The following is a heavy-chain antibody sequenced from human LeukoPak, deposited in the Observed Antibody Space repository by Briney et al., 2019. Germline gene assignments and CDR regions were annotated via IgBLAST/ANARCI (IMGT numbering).Heavy chain of an antibody. CDR1: GGTFSSYA. J-gene: IGHJ3*02. CDR3: AREWFGELLYPGAFDI. Sequence: SVKVSCKASGGTFSSYAISWVRQAPGQGLEWMGGTIPIFGTANYAQKFQGRVTITADESTSTAYMELSRLRSEDTAVYYCAREWFGELLYPGAFDIWGQGTMVTVSS. CDR2: TIPIFGTA. D-gene: IGHD3-10*01. V-gene: IGHV1-69*13.